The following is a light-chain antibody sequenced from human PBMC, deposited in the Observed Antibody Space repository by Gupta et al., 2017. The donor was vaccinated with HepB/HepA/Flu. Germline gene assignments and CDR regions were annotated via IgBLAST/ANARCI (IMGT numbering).Light chain of an antibody. CDR3: QVWDITTAHVV. Sequence: SYELTQTLSVSVALGQTATITRGGNNIGSKNVHWYQQKPGQAPVLVIYRDSNRPSEIPERFSGSNSGKTATLTISRAQAGDEADYYCQVWDITTAHVVFGGGTNLTVL. V-gene: IGLV3-9*01. J-gene: IGLJ2*01. CDR2: RDS. CDR1: NIGSKN.